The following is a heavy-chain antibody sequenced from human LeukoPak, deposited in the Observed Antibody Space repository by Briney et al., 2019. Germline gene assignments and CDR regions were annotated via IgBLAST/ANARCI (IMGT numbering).Heavy chain of an antibody. J-gene: IGHJ5*02. V-gene: IGHV5-51*01. CDR1: GYNFHTDW. Sequence: HGESLKISCKGSGYNFHTDWIGWVRQMPGKGLEWMGIIYPGDSDTRYSPSFQGQVTISADKSISTAYLQWSSLKASDTAMYYCARRGKMNWFDPWGQGTLVTVSS. D-gene: IGHD4-23*01. CDR3: ARRGKMNWFDP. CDR2: IYPGDSDT.